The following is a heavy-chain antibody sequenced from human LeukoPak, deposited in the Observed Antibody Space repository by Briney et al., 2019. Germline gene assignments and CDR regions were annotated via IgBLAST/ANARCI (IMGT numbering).Heavy chain of an antibody. CDR3: ARVSAAGGTRLFDH. Sequence: SETLSLTCAVYGGSFSGYYWSWIRQPPGKGLEWIGEINHSGSTNYNPSLKSRVTISLDTSKNQFSLKLNSVTTTDSAVYYCARVSAAGGTRLFDHWGQGTLVTVSS. CDR1: GGSFSGYY. D-gene: IGHD6-13*01. J-gene: IGHJ4*02. CDR2: INHSGST. V-gene: IGHV4-34*01.